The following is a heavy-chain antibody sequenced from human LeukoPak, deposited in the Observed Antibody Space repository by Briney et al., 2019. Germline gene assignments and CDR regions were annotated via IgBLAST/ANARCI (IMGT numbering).Heavy chain of an antibody. V-gene: IGHV1-69*01. CDR3: APDFWSGYSGDY. CDR2: IIPIFGTA. Sequence: SVKVSRKASGGTFSSYAISWVRQAPGQGLEWMGGIIPIFGTANYAQKFQGRVTITADESTSTAYMELSSLRSEDTAVYYCAPDFWSGYSGDYWGQGTLVTVSS. J-gene: IGHJ4*02. CDR1: GGTFSSYA. D-gene: IGHD3-3*01.